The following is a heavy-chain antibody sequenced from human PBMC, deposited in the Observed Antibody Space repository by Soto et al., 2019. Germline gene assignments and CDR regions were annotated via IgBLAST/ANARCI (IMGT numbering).Heavy chain of an antibody. Sequence: RVSLRLSCSVSGFPFSFYGFHWVRQSPGKGLEWLGVIVSDGSAIYHADSLEGRFFISRDNSKDILYLQMNSLRVEDTAVYYCARDDAFDNENVVNMWGEGRMVNGS. D-gene: IGHD3-22*01. CDR3: ARDDAFDNENVVNM. CDR2: IVSDGSAI. CDR1: GFPFSFYG. V-gene: IGHV3-33*01. J-gene: IGHJ3*02.